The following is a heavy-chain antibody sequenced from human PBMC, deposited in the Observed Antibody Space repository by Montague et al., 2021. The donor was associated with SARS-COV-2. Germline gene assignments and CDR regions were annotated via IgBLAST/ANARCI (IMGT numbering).Heavy chain of an antibody. Sequence: SETLSLTCSRPVSWISGADWKCTRLHSSHSLNSYGVFCVNGKTNYNPSLKSRVTMSVDTSKNQFSLKLSSVTAADTAVYYCARDRPRSYYYDSGTYTWGGYGMDVWGPGTTVTVSS. CDR2: FCVNGKT. CDR1: VSWISGAD. J-gene: IGHJ6*02. V-gene: IGHV4-4*07. D-gene: IGHD3-10*01. CDR3: ARDRPRSYYYDSGTYTWGGYGMDV.